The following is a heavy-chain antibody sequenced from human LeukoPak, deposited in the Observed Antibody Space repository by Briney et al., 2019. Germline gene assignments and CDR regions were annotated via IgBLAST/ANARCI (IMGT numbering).Heavy chain of an antibody. CDR3: ARVLGIPPAPRYDY. V-gene: IGHV4-59*08. CDR2: IYYSGST. D-gene: IGHD2-2*01. Sequence: SETLSLTCTVSGGSISSYYWSWIRQPPGKGLEWIGYIYYSGSTNYNPSLKSRVTISVDTSKNQFSLKLSSVTAADTAVYYCARVLGIPPAPRYDYWGQGTLVTVSS. J-gene: IGHJ4*02. CDR1: GGSISSYY.